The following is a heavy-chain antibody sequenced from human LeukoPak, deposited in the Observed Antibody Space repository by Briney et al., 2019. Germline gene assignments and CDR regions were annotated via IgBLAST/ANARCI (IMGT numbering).Heavy chain of an antibody. CDR2: ISWNSGSI. J-gene: IGHJ4*02. D-gene: IGHD4-17*01. V-gene: IGHV3-9*01. CDR3: AKTHSATVTNFDY. CDR1: GFTFDDYA. Sequence: GGSLRLSCAASGFTFDDYAMPWVRQAPGKGLEWVSGISWNSGSIGYADSVKGRFTISRDNAKNSLYLQMNSLRAEDTAVYYCAKTHSATVTNFDYWGQGTLVTVSS.